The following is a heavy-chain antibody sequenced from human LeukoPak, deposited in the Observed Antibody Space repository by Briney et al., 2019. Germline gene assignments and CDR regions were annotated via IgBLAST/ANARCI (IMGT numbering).Heavy chain of an antibody. CDR3: TRENRPFCPFAY. CDR2: ISRSGTT. Sequence: MTSGTLSLTCGVSGGSIDITNYWSWVRQAPGKGLEWIGEISRSGTTNYNPSLRSRVTMFLDRANNQFSLSLTSVTAADSAVYYCTRENRPFCPFAYWGQGVLVTVSS. J-gene: IGHJ4*02. D-gene: IGHD2/OR15-2a*01. V-gene: IGHV4-4*02. CDR1: GGSIDITNY.